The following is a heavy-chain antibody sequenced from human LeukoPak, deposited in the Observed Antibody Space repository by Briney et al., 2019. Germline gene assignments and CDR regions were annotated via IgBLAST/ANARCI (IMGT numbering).Heavy chain of an antibody. CDR2: IYYSGST. CDR3: ASPSGSYRDPLGY. D-gene: IGHD1-26*01. CDR1: GGSISSSSYY. J-gene: IGHJ4*02. V-gene: IGHV4-39*01. Sequence: PSETLSLTCTVSGGSISSSSYYWGWIRQPPGKGLEWIGSIYYSGSTYYNPSLKSRVTISVDTSKNQFSLKLSSVTAADTAVYYCASPSGSYRDPLGYWGQGTLVTVSS.